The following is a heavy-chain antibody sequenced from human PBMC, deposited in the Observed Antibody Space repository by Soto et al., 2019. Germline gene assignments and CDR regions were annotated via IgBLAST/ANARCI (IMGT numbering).Heavy chain of an antibody. CDR3: ARDLLRYSGYYYYYMDV. CDR1: GYTFTSYA. D-gene: IGHD1-26*01. J-gene: IGHJ6*03. Sequence: ASVKVSCKASGYTFTSYAMHWVRQAPGQRLEWMGWINAGNGNTKYSQKFQGRVTITRDTSASTAYMELSSLRSEDTAVYYCARDLLRYSGYYYYYMDVWGKGTTVTVSS. CDR2: INAGNGNT. V-gene: IGHV1-3*01.